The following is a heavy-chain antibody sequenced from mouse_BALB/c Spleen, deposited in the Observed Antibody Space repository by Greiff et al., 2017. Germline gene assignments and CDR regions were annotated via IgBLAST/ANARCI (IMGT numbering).Heavy chain of an antibody. J-gene: IGHJ3*01. V-gene: IGHV5-6*01. Sequence: DVHLVESGGDLVKPGGSLKLSCAASGFTFSIYGMSWVRQTPDKRLEWVATISSGGSYTYYPDSVKGRFTISRDNAKTTLYLQMSSLKSEDTAMYYCARHTGDYDAFAYWGQGTLVTVSA. CDR3: ARHTGDYDAFAY. D-gene: IGHD2-4*01. CDR1: GFTFSIYG. CDR2: ISSGGSYT.